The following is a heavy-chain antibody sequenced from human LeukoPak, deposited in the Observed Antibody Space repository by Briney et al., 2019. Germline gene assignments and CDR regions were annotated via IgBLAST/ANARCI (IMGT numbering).Heavy chain of an antibody. Sequence: GGSLRLSCAASGFTFSSYSMNWVRQAPGKGLEWVSYISSSSSTIYYADSVKGRFTISRDNAKNSLYLQMNSLRAEDTAVYYCARADQLLSFDYWGQGTLVTVSS. CDR2: ISSSSSTI. CDR3: ARADQLLSFDY. J-gene: IGHJ4*02. D-gene: IGHD2-2*01. CDR1: GFTFSSYS. V-gene: IGHV3-48*01.